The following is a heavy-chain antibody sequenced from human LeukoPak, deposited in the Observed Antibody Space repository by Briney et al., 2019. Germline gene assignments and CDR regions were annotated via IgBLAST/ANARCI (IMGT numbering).Heavy chain of an antibody. Sequence: GGSLQISGKGSGSIFTSYWIGGGRPVNGKGLEGMGIIYTGESDTRYSPSFQGQVTISADKSISTAYLQWSTLKASDTAMYYCARLDSTTGLEYWGQGTLVTVSS. CDR2: IYTGESDT. D-gene: IGHD1-1*01. CDR3: ARLDSTTGLEY. V-gene: IGHV5-51*01. J-gene: IGHJ4*02. CDR1: GSIFTSYW.